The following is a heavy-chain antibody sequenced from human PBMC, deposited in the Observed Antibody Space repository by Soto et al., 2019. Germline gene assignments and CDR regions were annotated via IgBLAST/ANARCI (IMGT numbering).Heavy chain of an antibody. D-gene: IGHD1-1*01. J-gene: IGHJ6*02. CDR1: GGSISSYY. V-gene: IGHV4-59*08. CDR3: ARRTHHLDSYSYYGMDV. Sequence: QVQLQESGPGLVKPSETLSLTCTVSGGSISSYYWSWIRQSPGKGLEWIGYISFTGSTNYNPSPNSRSPVSIAASKSQVSRNLSSVTAADTAVYYCARRTHHLDSYSYYGMDVWGQGTTITVSS. CDR2: ISFTGST.